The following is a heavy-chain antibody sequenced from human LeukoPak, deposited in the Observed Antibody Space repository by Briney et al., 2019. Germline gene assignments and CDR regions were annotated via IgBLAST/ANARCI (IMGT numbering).Heavy chain of an antibody. V-gene: IGHV3-21*01. CDR2: ISSSSSYI. J-gene: IGHJ6*04. D-gene: IGHD3-10*02. CDR3: AELGITMIGGV. Sequence: GGSLRLSCAASGFTFSSYSMNWVRQAPGKGLEWVSSISSSSSYIYYADSVKGRFTISRDNAKNSLYLQMNSLRAEDTAVYCCAELGITMIGGVWGKGTTVTISS. CDR1: GFTFSSYS.